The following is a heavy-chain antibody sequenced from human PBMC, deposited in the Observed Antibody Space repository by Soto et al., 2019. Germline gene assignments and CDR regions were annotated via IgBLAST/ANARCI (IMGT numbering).Heavy chain of an antibody. D-gene: IGHD4-17*01. Sequence: GGSLRLSCAASGFTFNNYALNCVRQAPGKGLEWFSAISGSGDDTYYADSVKGRFTISRDNSKNTLYLQMNSLRVEDTAVYYCAKDFWGMTTVTGGLDYRGQGPLVTVSS. V-gene: IGHV3-23*01. CDR2: ISGSGDDT. J-gene: IGHJ4*02. CDR1: GFTFNNYA. CDR3: AKDFWGMTTVTGGLDY.